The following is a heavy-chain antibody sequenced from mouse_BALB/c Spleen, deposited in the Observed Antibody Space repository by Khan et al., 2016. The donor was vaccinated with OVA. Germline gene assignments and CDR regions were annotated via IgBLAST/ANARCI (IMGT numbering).Heavy chain of an antibody. CDR1: GYSITSDYA. CDR2: ISYSGST. J-gene: IGHJ4*01. Sequence: VQLKESGPGLVKPSQSLSLTCTVTGYSITSDYAWNWIRQFPGNKLEWMGFISYSGSTSYNPSLKSQITITRDTSKNQFFLQLNSLTTEDTATYYCARDGSSYNYAMDYWGKGTAVTVSS. CDR3: ARDGSSYNYAMDY. D-gene: IGHD2-3*01. V-gene: IGHV3-2*02.